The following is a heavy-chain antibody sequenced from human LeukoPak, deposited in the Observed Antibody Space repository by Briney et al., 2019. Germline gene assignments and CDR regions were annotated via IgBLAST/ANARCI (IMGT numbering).Heavy chain of an antibody. CDR2: ISGSADTT. J-gene: IGHJ4*02. D-gene: IGHD6-19*01. V-gene: IGHV3-23*01. CDR1: GFTFSSYA. Sequence: PGGSLRLSCAASGFTFSSYAMSWVRQAPGKGLEWVSAISGSADTTYFADSVKGRFTISRDNAKNSLYLQMNSLRGEDTAVYYCAKEGPIAVASYFDYWGQGTLVTVSS. CDR3: AKEGPIAVASYFDY.